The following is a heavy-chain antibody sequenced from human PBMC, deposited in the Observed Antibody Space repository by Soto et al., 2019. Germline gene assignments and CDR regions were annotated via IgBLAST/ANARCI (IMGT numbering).Heavy chain of an antibody. CDR1: GGSISSSNW. Sequence: SETLSLTCAVSGGSISSSNWLRVFRQPPGKGLEWIGEIYHSGSTNYNPSLKSRVTISVDKSKNQFSLKLSSVTAADTAVYYCARLATVSSFDYWGQGTLVTVSS. CDR3: ARLATVSSFDY. D-gene: IGHD4-17*01. V-gene: IGHV4-4*02. J-gene: IGHJ4*02. CDR2: IYHSGST.